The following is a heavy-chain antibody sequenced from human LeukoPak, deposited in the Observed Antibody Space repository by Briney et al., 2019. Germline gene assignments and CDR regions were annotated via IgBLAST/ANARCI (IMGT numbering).Heavy chain of an antibody. D-gene: IGHD1-1*01. J-gene: IGHJ4*02. CDR3: ARTRRMTQLDY. V-gene: IGHV3-53*01. CDR2: IYSGGST. Sequence: GGSLRLSCAASGFTVSSNYMSWVRQAPGKGLEWVSVIYSGGSTYYADSVKGRFTISRDNSKNTLYLQMNSLRAEDTAVYYCARTRRMTQLDYWGQGTLVTVSS. CDR1: GFTVSSNY.